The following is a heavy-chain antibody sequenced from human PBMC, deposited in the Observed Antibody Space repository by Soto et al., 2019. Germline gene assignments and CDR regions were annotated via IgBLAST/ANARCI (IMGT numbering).Heavy chain of an antibody. CDR1: CGSMNNYY. V-gene: IGHV4-59*01. CDR3: ARDQGYESGPYYYVVREGYAFDV. J-gene: IGHJ3*01. D-gene: IGHD3-22*01. CDR2: IEYSGST. Sequence: PSETLSLTCTVSCGSMNNYYWSCIRQPPGKGLEWIGYIEYSGSTKYSASLKSRVTISVDTSKNQFSLKLNSVNAADTAVYYCARDQGYESGPYYYVVREGYAFDVWGQGTMVTVSS.